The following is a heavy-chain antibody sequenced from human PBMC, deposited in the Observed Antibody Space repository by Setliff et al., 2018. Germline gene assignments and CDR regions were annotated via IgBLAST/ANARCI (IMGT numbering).Heavy chain of an antibody. CDR3: ARALGYCSRTSCYADAFDI. J-gene: IGHJ3*02. D-gene: IGHD2-2*01. CDR2: MYHSGIT. V-gene: IGHV4-38-2*01. Sequence: PSETLSLTCAVSGYSISSDYYWGWIRQPPGKGLEWIGSMYHSGITYYNPSLKSRVTISVDTSKNQFSLKLNYVTAADTAVYYCARALGYCSRTSCYADAFDIWGQGTMVTVSS. CDR1: GYSISSDYY.